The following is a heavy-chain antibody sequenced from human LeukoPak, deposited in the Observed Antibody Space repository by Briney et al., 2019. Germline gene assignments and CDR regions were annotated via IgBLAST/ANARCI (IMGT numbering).Heavy chain of an antibody. J-gene: IGHJ4*02. CDR3: AKAAFSRTSYFDY. CDR1: GFTFSTYT. V-gene: IGHV3-23*01. CDR2: ISGSGGNT. Sequence: GGSLRLSRAASGFTFSTYTMSWVRQAPGKGLEWVSAISGSGGNTYYADSVKGRFTISGDNSKNTLYLQMDSLRADDTAVYYCAKAAFSRTSYFDYWGQGTLVTASS. D-gene: IGHD3-3*02.